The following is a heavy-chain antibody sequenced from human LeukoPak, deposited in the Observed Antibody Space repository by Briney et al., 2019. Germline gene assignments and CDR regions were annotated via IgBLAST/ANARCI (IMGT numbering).Heavy chain of an antibody. CDR2: VYSSGST. J-gene: IGHJ4*02. CDR1: GDSVGVNPYY. V-gene: IGHV4-61*01. CDR3: ARGLAAAASDY. Sequence: SETLALTCTVSGDSVGVNPYYWTWIRQPPGKGLEWIGYVYSSGSTNYNPSLKSRVTISVDTSKNQFPLKLSSVTAADTAVYYCARGLAAAASDYWGQGTLVTVSS. D-gene: IGHD6-13*01.